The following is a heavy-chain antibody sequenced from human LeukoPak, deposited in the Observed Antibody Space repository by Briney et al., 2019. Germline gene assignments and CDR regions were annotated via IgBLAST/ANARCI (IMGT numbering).Heavy chain of an antibody. Sequence: SETLSLTCTVSGGSVSSGSYYWSWIRQPPGKGLEWIGYIYYSGSTNYNPSLKSRVTISVDTSKNQFSLKLSSVTAADTAVYYCAREKAGTLSFDYWGQGTLVTVSS. D-gene: IGHD1-1*01. J-gene: IGHJ4*02. V-gene: IGHV4-61*01. CDR2: IYYSGST. CDR1: GGSVSSGSYY. CDR3: AREKAGTLSFDY.